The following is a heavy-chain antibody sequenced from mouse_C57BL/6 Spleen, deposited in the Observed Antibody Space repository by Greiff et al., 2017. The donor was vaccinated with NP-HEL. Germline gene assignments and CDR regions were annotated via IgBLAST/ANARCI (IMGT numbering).Heavy chain of an antibody. CDR3: TGGDGSYYFDY. CDR2: IRLKSDNYAT. CDR1: GFTFSNYW. D-gene: IGHD2-3*01. J-gene: IGHJ2*01. Sequence: EVKLVESGGGLVQPGGSMKLSCVASGFTFSNYWMNWVRQSPEKGLEWVAQIRLKSDNYATHYAESVKGRFTISRDDSKSSVYLQMNNLRAEDTGIYYCTGGDGSYYFDYWGQGTTLTVSS. V-gene: IGHV6-3*01.